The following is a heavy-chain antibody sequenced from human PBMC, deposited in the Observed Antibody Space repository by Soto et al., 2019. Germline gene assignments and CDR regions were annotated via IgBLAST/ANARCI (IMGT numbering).Heavy chain of an antibody. D-gene: IGHD3-10*01. CDR3: ARDAEIYYYGSGSYSRFDY. CDR2: IIPIFGTA. V-gene: IGHV1-69*01. J-gene: IGHJ4*02. Sequence: QVQLVQSGAEVKKPGSSVKVSCKASGGTFSSYAISWVRQAPGQGLEWMGGIIPIFGTANYAQKFQGRVTITEDESTSTAYMELSSLRSEDTAVYYCARDAEIYYYGSGSYSRFDYWGQGTLVTVSS. CDR1: GGTFSSYA.